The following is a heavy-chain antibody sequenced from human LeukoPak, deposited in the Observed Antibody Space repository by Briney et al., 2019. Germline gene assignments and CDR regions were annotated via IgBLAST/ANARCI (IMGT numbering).Heavy chain of an antibody. Sequence: VASVKVSCKASGGTFSSYAISWVRQASGQGLEWMGGIIPIFGTANYAQKFQGRVTITADESTSTAYMELSSLRSEDTAVYYCARVEGTIFGVVYNWFDPWGQGTLVTVSS. CDR3: ARVEGTIFGVVYNWFDP. V-gene: IGHV1-69*13. CDR2: IIPIFGTA. CDR1: GGTFSSYA. J-gene: IGHJ5*02. D-gene: IGHD3-3*01.